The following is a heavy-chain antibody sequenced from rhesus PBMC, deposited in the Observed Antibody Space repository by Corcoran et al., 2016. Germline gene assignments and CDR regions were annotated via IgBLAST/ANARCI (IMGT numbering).Heavy chain of an antibody. J-gene: IGHJ4*01. D-gene: IGHD6-25*01. CDR1: GGSISSSNW. Sequence: QVQLQESGPAVVKPSETLSLTCAVSGGSISSSNWWSWIPQSPGKGLEWIGGIYGSGGSTEYNPSLKSRVTISKDTSKTQFSLKLSSVTAADTAVYYCASVGAAAGPDYWGQGVLVTVSS. CDR3: ASVGAAAGPDY. V-gene: IGHV4-93*01. CDR2: IYGSGGST.